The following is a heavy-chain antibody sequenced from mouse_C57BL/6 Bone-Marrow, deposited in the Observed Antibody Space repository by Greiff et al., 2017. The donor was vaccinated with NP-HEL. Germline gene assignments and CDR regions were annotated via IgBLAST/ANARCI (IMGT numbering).Heavy chain of an antibody. J-gene: IGHJ1*03. Sequence: QVQLQQPGAELVMPGASVKLSCKASGYTFTSYWMHWVKQRPGQGLEWIGGIDPSDSYTNYNQKFKGKSTLTVDKSSTTAYMQLSSLTSADSAVYYCASDRRYWYFDVWGTGTTVTVSS. V-gene: IGHV1-69*01. CDR2: IDPSDSYT. CDR1: GYTFTSYW. CDR3: ASDRRYWYFDV. D-gene: IGHD3-2*01.